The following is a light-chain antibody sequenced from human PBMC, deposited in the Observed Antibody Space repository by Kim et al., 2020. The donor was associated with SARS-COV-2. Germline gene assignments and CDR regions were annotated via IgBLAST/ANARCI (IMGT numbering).Light chain of an antibody. CDR3: QQYNDWPLLT. CDR1: QSVRNN. Sequence: SPGERVTLSCRASQSVRNNLAWYQQRPGQAPRLLIYGASTRATDVSDRSSGSGSGTEFTLTIRSLQSEDLAVYYCQQYNDWPLLTFGGGTKVDIK. V-gene: IGKV3-15*01. CDR2: GAS. J-gene: IGKJ4*01.